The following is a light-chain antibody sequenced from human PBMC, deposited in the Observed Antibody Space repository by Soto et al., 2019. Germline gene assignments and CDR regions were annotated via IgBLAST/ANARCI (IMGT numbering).Light chain of an antibody. Sequence: DIVFKKSRATLSVSKEERDKLSCSSIQSVSSSYLAWYQQKPGQAPRLLIYGASSRATGIPYRFSGSGSGTDFALTISRLEPEDFAVYYCQQYGSSPPWTVGQGIEGEIK. V-gene: IGKV3-20*01. J-gene: IGKJ1*01. CDR3: QQYGSSPPWT. CDR2: GAS. CDR1: QSVSSSY.